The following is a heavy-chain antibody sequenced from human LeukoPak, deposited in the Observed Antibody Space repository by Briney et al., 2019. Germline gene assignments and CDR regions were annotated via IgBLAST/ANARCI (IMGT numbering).Heavy chain of an antibody. CDR1: GGSISIRSYY. CDR2: IYDGGST. CDR3: ARHVDVEINPFGDYLIDY. J-gene: IGHJ4*02. D-gene: IGHD4-17*01. V-gene: IGHV4-39*01. Sequence: SETLSLTCIVPGGSISIRSYYWGWIRHPPGRGLEWLGSIYDGGSTYYNPSLKSRVAISVDTSKNQFSLKLSSVTAADTAVYYCARHVDVEINPFGDYLIDYWGQGTLVTVSS.